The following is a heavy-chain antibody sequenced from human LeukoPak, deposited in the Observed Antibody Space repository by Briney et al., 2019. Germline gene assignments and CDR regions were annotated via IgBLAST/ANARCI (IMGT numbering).Heavy chain of an antibody. D-gene: IGHD4-23*01. V-gene: IGHV4-61*02. CDR3: ARDRLRWPKIDY. CDR1: GGSISSGSYY. CDR2: IYTSGST. Sequence: SETLSLTCTVSGGSISSGSYYWSWIRQPAGKGLEWIGRIYTSGSTNYNPSLKSRVTISVDTSKNQFSLKLSSVTAADTAVYYCARDRLRWPKIDYWGQGTLVTVSS. J-gene: IGHJ4*02.